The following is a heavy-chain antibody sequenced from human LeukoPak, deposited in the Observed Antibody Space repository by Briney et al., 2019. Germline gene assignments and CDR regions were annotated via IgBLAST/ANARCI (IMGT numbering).Heavy chain of an antibody. V-gene: IGHV3-33*08. D-gene: IGHD1-26*01. CDR2: IWYDGSNK. CDR3: ARAYQVGATFLDY. CDR1: GFTFSSYG. J-gene: IGHJ4*02. Sequence: GGSLRLSCAASGFTFSSYGMHWVRQAPGKGLEWVAVIWYDGSNKYYADSVKGRFTISRDNSKNTLYLQMNSLRAEDTAVYYCARAYQVGATFLDYWGQGTLVTVSS.